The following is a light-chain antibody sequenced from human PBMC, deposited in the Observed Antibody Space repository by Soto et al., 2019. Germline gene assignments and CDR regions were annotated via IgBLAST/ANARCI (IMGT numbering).Light chain of an antibody. Sequence: AIQLTQSPSSLSASVGDRVTITCRASQGISSALAWYQQKAGKAPKLLIYDASSLESGVSLRFSGGGSGTDFTLTISSLQPEDFATYYCQQFNNYPPLTFGGGTKVEIK. J-gene: IGKJ4*01. CDR1: QGISSA. V-gene: IGKV1D-13*01. CDR3: QQFNNYPPLT. CDR2: DAS.